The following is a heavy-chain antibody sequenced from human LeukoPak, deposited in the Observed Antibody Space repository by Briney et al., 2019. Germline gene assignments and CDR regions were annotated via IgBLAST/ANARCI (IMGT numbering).Heavy chain of an antibody. D-gene: IGHD5-18*01. CDR1: GFTFSSYW. Sequence: GGSLRLSCAASGFTFSSYWMSWVRQAPGKGLEWVASIRQDGGDKYNVDSVKGRFTISRDNAKDSLYLQMSSLRADDTAVYYCARVAGYSFGKGGSFDFWGQGTLVSVSS. CDR2: IRQDGGDK. CDR3: ARVAGYSFGKGGSFDF. V-gene: IGHV3-7*03. J-gene: IGHJ4*02.